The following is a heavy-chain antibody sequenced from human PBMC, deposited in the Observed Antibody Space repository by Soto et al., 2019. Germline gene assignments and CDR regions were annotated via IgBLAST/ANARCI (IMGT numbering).Heavy chain of an antibody. D-gene: IGHD1-1*01. CDR1: GFTFISYA. CDR3: ANGPRFMEH. CDR2: ISNDGMNT. V-gene: IGHV3-30-3*02. Sequence: WESLCLSCVASGFTFISYALYWVRQPPGKGLDWVALISNDGMNTFYADSAQARMTVSRDKASKTMYLQINSLTAEATAVYYFANGPRFMEHWGQGTVVTVSS. J-gene: IGHJ1*01.